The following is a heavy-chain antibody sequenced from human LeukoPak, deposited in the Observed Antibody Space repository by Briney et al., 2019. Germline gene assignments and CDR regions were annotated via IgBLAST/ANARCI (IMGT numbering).Heavy chain of an antibody. CDR1: GGSISSGSYY. CDR2: IYTSGST. Sequence: SETLSLTCTVSGGSISSGSYYWSWIRQPAGKGLEWIGRIYTSGSTNYNPSLKSRVTISVDTSKNQFSLKLSSVTAADTAVYYCARGYYDILTGRTYYFDYWGQGTLVTVSS. V-gene: IGHV4-61*02. J-gene: IGHJ4*02. D-gene: IGHD3-9*01. CDR3: ARGYYDILTGRTYYFDY.